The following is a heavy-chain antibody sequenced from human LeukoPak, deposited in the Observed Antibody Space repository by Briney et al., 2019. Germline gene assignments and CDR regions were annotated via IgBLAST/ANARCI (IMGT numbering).Heavy chain of an antibody. Sequence: GGSLRLSCAASGFTFSSYWMSWVRQAPGKGLEWVANIKEDGSEKYYVDSVKGRFTISRDNAKNSLYLQMNGLRAEDTAVYYCARDSTAGKVSGWFYWGQGTLVTVSS. V-gene: IGHV3-7*01. CDR3: ARDSTAGKVSGWFY. J-gene: IGHJ4*02. D-gene: IGHD6-19*01. CDR1: GFTFSSYW. CDR2: IKEDGSEK.